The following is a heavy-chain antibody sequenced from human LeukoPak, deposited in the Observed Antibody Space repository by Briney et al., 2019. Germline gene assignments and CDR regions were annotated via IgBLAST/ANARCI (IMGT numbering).Heavy chain of an antibody. Sequence: SETLSLTCTVSGGSISSYYWSWIRQPAGKGLEWIGRIYTSGSTNYNPSLKSRVTMSVDTSKNQCTLKLSSVTAADTAVYYCATLSSSPGYHYFDYWGQGTLVTVSS. V-gene: IGHV4-4*07. CDR3: ATLSSSPGYHYFDY. CDR1: GGSISSYY. D-gene: IGHD6-6*01. CDR2: IYTSGST. J-gene: IGHJ4*02.